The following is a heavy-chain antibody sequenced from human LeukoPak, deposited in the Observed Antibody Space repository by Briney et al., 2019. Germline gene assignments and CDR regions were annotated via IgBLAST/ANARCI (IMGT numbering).Heavy chain of an antibody. V-gene: IGHV3-49*04. J-gene: IGHJ4*02. D-gene: IGHD5-18*01. CDR2: IRSKAYGGTT. CDR1: GFTFGDYA. CDR3: TRATYVDTAMVMGY. Sequence: GGSLRLSCTASGFTFGDYAMSWVRQAPGKGLEWVGFIRSKAYGGTTEYAASVKGRFTISRDDSKSIAYLQMNSLKTEGTAVYYCTRATYVDTAMVMGYWGQGTLVTVSS.